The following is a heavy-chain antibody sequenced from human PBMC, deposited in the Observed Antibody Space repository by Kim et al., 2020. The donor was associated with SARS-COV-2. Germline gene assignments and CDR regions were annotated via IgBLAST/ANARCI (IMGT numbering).Heavy chain of an antibody. CDR2: ISSSSSTI. D-gene: IGHD6-13*01. CDR1: GFTFSSYS. CDR3: ARELGSSSWYEGGWFDP. V-gene: IGHV3-48*02. Sequence: GGSLRLSCAASGFTFSSYSMNWVRQAPGKGLEWVSYISSSSSTIYYADSVKGRFTISRDNAKNSLYLQMNSLRDEDTAVYYCARELGSSSWYEGGWFDPWGQGTLVTVSS. J-gene: IGHJ5*02.